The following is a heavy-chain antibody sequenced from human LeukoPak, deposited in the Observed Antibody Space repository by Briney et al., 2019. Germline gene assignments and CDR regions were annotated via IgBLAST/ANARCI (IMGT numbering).Heavy chain of an antibody. V-gene: IGHV4-34*01. CDR1: GGSFSGYY. D-gene: IGHD3-22*01. Sequence: SETLSLTCAVYGGSFSGYYWTWIRQPPGKGLEWIGEINHSGSTNYNPSLKSRVSISVDTSKNQFFPNLRSVTAADTAVYYCARGPKYYYDSSGYYRFDYWGQGTLVTVSS. J-gene: IGHJ4*02. CDR3: ARGPKYYYDSSGYYRFDY. CDR2: INHSGST.